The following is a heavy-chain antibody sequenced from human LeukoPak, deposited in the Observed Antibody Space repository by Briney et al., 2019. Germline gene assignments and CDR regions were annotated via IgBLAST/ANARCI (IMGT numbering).Heavy chain of an antibody. D-gene: IGHD2/OR15-2a*01. CDR2: IYPGDSDT. CDR3: ARQVYCDSSRCLNPVDY. CDR1: GSSFTSNW. Sequence: GASLQISCKGSGSSFTSNWIGWLRQMPGKGLEWMGIIYPGDSDTRYSPSFQGQVTISTDKSISTAYLQWSSLKASDTAMYYCARQVYCDSSRCLNPVDYWGQGTLVTVSS. V-gene: IGHV5-51*01. J-gene: IGHJ4*02.